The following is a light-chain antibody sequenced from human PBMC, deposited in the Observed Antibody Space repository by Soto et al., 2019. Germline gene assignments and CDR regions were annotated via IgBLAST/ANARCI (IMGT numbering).Light chain of an antibody. Sequence: QSALTQPPSASGSPGQSVTISCTGTSSDVGAYDYVSWYQQHPGEAPKLVIYEINKRPSGVPDRFSGSKSGNTDSLTVSGLQAEDEADYYCSSFAGRNNFPDVFGTGTKVTVL. V-gene: IGLV2-8*01. CDR2: EIN. J-gene: IGLJ1*01. CDR3: SSFAGRNNFPDV. CDR1: SSDVGAYDY.